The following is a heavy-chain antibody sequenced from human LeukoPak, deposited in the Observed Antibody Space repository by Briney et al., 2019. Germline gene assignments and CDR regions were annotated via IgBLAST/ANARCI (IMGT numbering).Heavy chain of an antibody. CDR3: ASHSSYWLLGY. CDR2: IKAKTEGGTT. CDR1: GFTFTNVW. D-gene: IGHD3-9*01. J-gene: IGHJ4*02. V-gene: IGHV3-15*01. Sequence: GGSLRLSCAASGFTFTNVWMSWVRQAPGKGLEWVGRIKAKTEGGTTDYAVPVKGRFTISRDDSRNTLHLQMNSLKTEDTAVYYCASHSSYWLLGYWGQGALVTVSS.